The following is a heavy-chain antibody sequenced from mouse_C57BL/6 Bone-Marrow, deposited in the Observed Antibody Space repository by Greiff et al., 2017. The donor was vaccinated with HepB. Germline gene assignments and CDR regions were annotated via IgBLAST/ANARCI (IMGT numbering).Heavy chain of an antibody. CDR3: ARGTGRRYFDV. J-gene: IGHJ1*03. D-gene: IGHD4-1*01. V-gene: IGHV5-15*01. Sequence: EVKLVESGGGLVQPGGSLKLSCAASGFTFSDYGMAWVRQAPRKGPEWVAFISNLAYSIYYADTVTGRFTISRENAKNTLYLEMSSLRSEDTAMYYCARGTGRRYFDVWGTGTTVTVSS. CDR1: GFTFSDYG. CDR2: ISNLAYSI.